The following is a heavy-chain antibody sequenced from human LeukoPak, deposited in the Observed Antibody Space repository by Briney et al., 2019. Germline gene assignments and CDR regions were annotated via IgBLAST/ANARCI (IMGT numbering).Heavy chain of an antibody. J-gene: IGHJ4*02. CDR3: ARGRASYDFWSGYLFDY. D-gene: IGHD3-3*01. CDR2: INHSGST. CDR1: GGPFSGYY. V-gene: IGHV4-34*01. Sequence: PSETLSLTCAVYGGPFSGYYWSWIRQSPGKGLEWIGEINHSGSTNYNPSLKSRVTISVDTTKNQFSLKLSSVTAADTAVYYCARGRASYDFWSGYLFDYWGQGTRVTVSS.